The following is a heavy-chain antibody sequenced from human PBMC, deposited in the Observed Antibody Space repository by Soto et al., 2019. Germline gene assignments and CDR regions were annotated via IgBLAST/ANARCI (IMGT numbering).Heavy chain of an antibody. CDR1: GYSFTSYW. CDR2: IDPSDSYT. Sequence: ESLKISCKGSGYSFTSYWISWVRQMPGKGLEWMGRIDPSDSYTNYSPSFQGHVTISADKSISTAYLQWSSLKASDTAMYYCARSFIAAAGPNWFDPWGQGTLVTVSS. D-gene: IGHD6-13*01. CDR3: ARSFIAAAGPNWFDP. J-gene: IGHJ5*02. V-gene: IGHV5-10-1*01.